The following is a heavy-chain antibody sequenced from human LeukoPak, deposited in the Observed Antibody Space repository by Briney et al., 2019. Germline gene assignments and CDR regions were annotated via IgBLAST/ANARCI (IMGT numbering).Heavy chain of an antibody. CDR2: INHSGST. Sequence: SETLSLTCAVYGGSFSGYYWSWIRRPPGKGLEWIGEINHSGSTNYNPSLKSRVTISVDTSKNQFSLKLSSVTAADTAVYYCARGELGIGYWGQGTLVTVSS. CDR1: GGSFSGYY. J-gene: IGHJ4*02. CDR3: ARGELGIGY. V-gene: IGHV4-34*01. D-gene: IGHD7-27*01.